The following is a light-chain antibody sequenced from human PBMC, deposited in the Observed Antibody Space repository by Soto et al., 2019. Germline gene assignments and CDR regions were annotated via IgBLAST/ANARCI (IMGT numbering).Light chain of an antibody. Sequence: QSALTQPASVSGTPGQSITISCTGTSSDVGGYNYVSWYQQHPGNAPRIMIYEVNNRPSGVPNRFSGSKSGSTASLTISGLQAEDEADYYCSSKTSSRTPFVFGTGTKVTVL. CDR1: SSDVGGYNY. J-gene: IGLJ1*01. CDR3: SSKTSSRTPFV. V-gene: IGLV2-14*01. CDR2: EVN.